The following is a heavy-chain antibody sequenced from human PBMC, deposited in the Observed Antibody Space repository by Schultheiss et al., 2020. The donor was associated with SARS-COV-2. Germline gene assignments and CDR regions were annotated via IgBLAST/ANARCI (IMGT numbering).Heavy chain of an antibody. CDR1: GGSISSSSYY. Sequence: SETLSLTCTVSGGSISSSSYYWGWIRQPPGKGLEWIGYIYYSGSTNYNPSLKSRVTISVDTSKNQFSLKLSSVTAADTAVYYCATDTGIVGAADAFDIWGQGTMVTVSS. J-gene: IGHJ3*02. CDR2: IYYSGST. CDR3: ATDTGIVGAADAFDI. D-gene: IGHD1-26*01. V-gene: IGHV4-61*05.